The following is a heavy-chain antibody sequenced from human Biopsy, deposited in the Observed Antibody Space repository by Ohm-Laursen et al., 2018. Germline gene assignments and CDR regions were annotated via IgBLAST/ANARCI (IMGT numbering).Heavy chain of an antibody. CDR1: GESFNGYY. J-gene: IGHJ6*02. CDR3: VRATNSTGWPYYYFYGMDV. D-gene: IGHD2/OR15-2a*01. CDR2: INHSGRT. V-gene: IGHV4-34*01. Sequence: SETLSLTWAVYGESFNGYYWSWIRQTPGKGLEWIGEINHSGRTNYNPSLKSRVTISVDTSKNQFSLKVRSVTAADTAVYYCVRATNSTGWPYYYFYGMDVWGQGTTVTVSS.